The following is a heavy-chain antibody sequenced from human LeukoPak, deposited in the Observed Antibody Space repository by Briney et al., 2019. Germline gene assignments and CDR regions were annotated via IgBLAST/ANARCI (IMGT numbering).Heavy chain of an antibody. Sequence: HPGGSLRLSCAASGFTFGNHGMYWVRQAPGKGLEWVSIIWYDGSKIYYADSVKGRFTISRDNSKNTLYLQMNSLRAEDTAVYYCARLYSQYADYWGPGTLVTVS. CDR2: IWYDGSKI. CDR3: ARLYSQYADY. V-gene: IGHV3-33*01. D-gene: IGHD5-12*01. J-gene: IGHJ4*02. CDR1: GFTFGNHG.